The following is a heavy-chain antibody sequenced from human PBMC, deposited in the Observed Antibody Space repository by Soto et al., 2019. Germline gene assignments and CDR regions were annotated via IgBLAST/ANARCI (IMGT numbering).Heavy chain of an antibody. D-gene: IGHD3-10*01. CDR2: VSGSGSNT. V-gene: IGHV3-23*01. CDR1: GFIFRRYS. Sequence: GGSLRLCCAVSGFIFRRYSMSWVRQAPGKGRELFSVVSGSGSNTYYADSVKGRFTISRDNSENTLYLQMNILRAEDTAVYYCAKGVLPYYYGSGSYYNPYYFDYWGQGTLVTVSS. J-gene: IGHJ4*02. CDR3: AKGVLPYYYGSGSYYNPYYFDY.